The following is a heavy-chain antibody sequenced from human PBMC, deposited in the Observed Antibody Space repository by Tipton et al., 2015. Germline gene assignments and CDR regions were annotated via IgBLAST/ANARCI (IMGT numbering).Heavy chain of an antibody. CDR1: GGSISSSSYS. CDR2: IQYSGST. D-gene: IGHD4-23*01. CDR3: ARARGRHGGLFDS. Sequence: LRLSCTVSGGSISSSSYSWGWIRQPPGKELEWIGYIQYSGSTNYNPSLKSRVTISVDTSKTQFPLKMSSVTASDTAVYYCARARGRHGGLFDSWGQGILVTVSS. J-gene: IGHJ4*02. V-gene: IGHV4-61*05.